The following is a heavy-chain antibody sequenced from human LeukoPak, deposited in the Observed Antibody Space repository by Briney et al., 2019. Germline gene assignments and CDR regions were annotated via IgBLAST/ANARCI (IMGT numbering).Heavy chain of an antibody. D-gene: IGHD6-13*01. Sequence: EASVKVSCKASGYTFTGYYMHWVQQAPGQGLEWMGWINPNSGGTNYAQKFQGRVTMTRDTSISTAYMELSRLRSDDTAVYYRARDVGLQQLVPRGDYWGQGTLVTVSS. CDR1: GYTFTGYY. CDR3: ARDVGLQQLVPRGDY. J-gene: IGHJ4*02. V-gene: IGHV1-2*02. CDR2: INPNSGGT.